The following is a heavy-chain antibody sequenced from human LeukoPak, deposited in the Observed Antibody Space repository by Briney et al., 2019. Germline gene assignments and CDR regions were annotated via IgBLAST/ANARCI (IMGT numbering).Heavy chain of an antibody. CDR2: IYYSGST. Sequence: PSESLSLTWTVSGASISSSSYGCGCIRQPPGKGLEWIGSIYYSGSTYYNPSLKSRVTISVDTSKNQSSLKLSSVNAADTDVYYCARDWYYYDSSGRDYWGQGTLVTVSS. V-gene: IGHV4-39*07. J-gene: IGHJ4*02. CDR1: GASISSSSYG. D-gene: IGHD3-22*01. CDR3: ARDWYYYDSSGRDY.